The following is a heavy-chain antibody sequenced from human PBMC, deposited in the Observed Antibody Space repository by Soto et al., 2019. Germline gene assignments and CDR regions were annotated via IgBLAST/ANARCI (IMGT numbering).Heavy chain of an antibody. CDR3: AYYCGVGLVVDAKILDY. D-gene: IGHD2-8*01. V-gene: IGHV1-46*01. Sequence: ASVKVSCKASGYTFTSYYMHWVRQAPGQGLEWMGIINPSGGSTSYAQKFQGRVTMTRDTSTSTVYMELSSLRSEDTAVYYCAYYCGVGLVVDAKILDYWGQGTLVTVSS. CDR1: GYTFTSYY. J-gene: IGHJ4*02. CDR2: INPSGGST.